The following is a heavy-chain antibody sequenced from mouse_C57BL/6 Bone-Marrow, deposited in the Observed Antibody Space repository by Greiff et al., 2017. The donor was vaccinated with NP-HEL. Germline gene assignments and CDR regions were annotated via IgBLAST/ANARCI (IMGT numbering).Heavy chain of an antibody. CDR3: ARMDYYGSSSYWYFDV. CDR1: GFSLSTFGMG. D-gene: IGHD1-1*01. CDR2: IWWDADK. V-gene: IGHV8-8*01. Sequence: QVTLKESGPGILQPSQTLSLTCSFSGFSLSTFGMGVGWIRQPSGKGLEWLAHIWWDADKYYNPALKRRLTISKATSKNQVFLKSANVDTADTATYYCARMDYYGSSSYWYFDVWGTGTTVTVSS. J-gene: IGHJ1*03.